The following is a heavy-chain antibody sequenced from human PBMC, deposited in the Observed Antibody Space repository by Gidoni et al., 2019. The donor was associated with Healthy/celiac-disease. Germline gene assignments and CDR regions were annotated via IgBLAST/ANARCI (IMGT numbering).Heavy chain of an antibody. CDR3: ARASRSGWYVGYYYGMDV. D-gene: IGHD6-19*01. V-gene: IGHV3-48*03. J-gene: IGHJ6*02. CDR2: ISSSGSTI. CDR1: GFTFSSYE. Sequence: EVQLVESVGGLVQPGGSLRLSCAASGFTFSSYEMNWVRQAPGKGLEWVSDISSSGSTIYYADSVKGRFTISRDNAKNSLYLQMNSLRAEDTAVYYCARASRSGWYVGYYYGMDVWGQGTTVTVSS.